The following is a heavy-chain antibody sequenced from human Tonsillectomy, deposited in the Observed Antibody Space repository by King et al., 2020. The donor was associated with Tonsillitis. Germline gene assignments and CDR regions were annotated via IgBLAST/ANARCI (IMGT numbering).Heavy chain of an antibody. CDR3: ARTPDIVVVPAASPLYYYYGMDV. Sequence: VQLVESGGGLFQPGGSLRLSCAASGFTFSSYWMHWVRQAPGKGLLWVSRINSAGSSTSYAESVKGRFTLSRDNAKNTVYLQMNNLRAEDTAVYYCARTPDIVVVPAASPLYYYYGMDVWGQGTTVTVSS. D-gene: IGHD2-2*01. J-gene: IGHJ6*02. CDR1: GFTFSSYW. V-gene: IGHV3-74*01. CDR2: INSAGSST.